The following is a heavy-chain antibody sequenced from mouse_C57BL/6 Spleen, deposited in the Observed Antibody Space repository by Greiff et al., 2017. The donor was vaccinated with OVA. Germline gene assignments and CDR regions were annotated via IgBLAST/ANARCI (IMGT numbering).Heavy chain of an antibody. Sequence: QVQLQQSGPELVKPGASVKISCKASGYAFSSSWMNWVQQRPGKGLEWIGRIYPGDGDTNYNGKFKGKATLTADNSSSTAYMQLSSLTSEDSAVYFSARSEGRYYFDVWGTGTTVTVSS. CDR1: GYAFSSSW. CDR3: ARSEGRYYFDV. J-gene: IGHJ1*03. CDR2: IYPGDGDT. D-gene: IGHD2-12*01. V-gene: IGHV1-82*01.